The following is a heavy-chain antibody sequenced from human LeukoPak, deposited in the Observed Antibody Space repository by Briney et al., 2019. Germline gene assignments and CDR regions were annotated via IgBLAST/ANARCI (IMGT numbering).Heavy chain of an antibody. CDR3: AKRTMVRGVPRDYMDV. V-gene: IGHV3-23*01. Sequence: PGGSLRLSCAASGFTFSSYAMSWVRQAPGKGLEWVSGISGSGSSTYYADSVKSRFTISRDSSNNTLYLQMNSLRAEDTAVYYCAKRTMVRGVPRDYMDVWGKGTTVTVSS. D-gene: IGHD3-10*01. J-gene: IGHJ6*03. CDR1: GFTFSSYA. CDR2: ISGSGSST.